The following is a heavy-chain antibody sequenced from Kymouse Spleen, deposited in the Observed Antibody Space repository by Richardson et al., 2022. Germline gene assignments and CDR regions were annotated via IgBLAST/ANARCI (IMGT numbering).Heavy chain of an antibody. J-gene: IGHJ6*02. CDR1: GFTFSSYD. CDR3: ARDPDFWSGYYLLLLRYGR. Sequence: EVQLVESGGGLVQPGGSLRLSCAASGFTFSSYDMHWVRQATGKGLEWVSAIGTAGDTYYPGSVKGRFTISRENAKNSLYLQMNSLRAGDTAVYYCARDPDFWSGYYLLLLRYGRLGPRDHGHRLL. D-gene: IGHD3-3*01. CDR2: IGTAGDT. V-gene: IGHV3-13*01.